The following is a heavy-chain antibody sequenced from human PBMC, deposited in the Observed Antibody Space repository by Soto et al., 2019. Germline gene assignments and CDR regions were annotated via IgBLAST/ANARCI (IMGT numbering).Heavy chain of an antibody. CDR2: IKPDGRGR. D-gene: IGHD1-26*01. V-gene: IGHV3-74*01. Sequence: EVQLVESGGGLVQPGGSLTLSCAASGFTFSSYWMHWVRQAPGKGVVWVSRIKPDGRGRNYPDSVKGQFTISRDNAKNTLYLQMNSLRSEDAAVYYCARVGQGAWYFDLWGRGTLVTVSS. J-gene: IGHJ2*01. CDR3: ARVGQGAWYFDL. CDR1: GFTFSSYW.